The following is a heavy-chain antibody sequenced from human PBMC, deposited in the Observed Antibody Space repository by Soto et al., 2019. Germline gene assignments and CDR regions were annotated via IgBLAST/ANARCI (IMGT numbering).Heavy chain of an antibody. V-gene: IGHV3-33*01. Sequence: QVQLVESGGGVVQPGRSLRLSCAASGFTFSSYGMHWVRQAPGKGLGWVAVIWYDGSNKYYADSVKGRFTISRDNSKKTLYVQRNSLGAGGPAVYYWGRGGGYSYGYSATADAFDIWGQGTMVTVSS. CDR3: GRGGGYSYGYSATADAFDI. J-gene: IGHJ3*02. D-gene: IGHD5-18*01. CDR2: IWYDGSNK. CDR1: GFTFSSYG.